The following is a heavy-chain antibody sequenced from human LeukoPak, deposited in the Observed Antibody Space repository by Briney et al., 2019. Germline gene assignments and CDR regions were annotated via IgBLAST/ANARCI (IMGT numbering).Heavy chain of an antibody. J-gene: IGHJ4*02. CDR2: IYYSGST. D-gene: IGHD6-19*01. Sequence: SETLSLTCTVSGGSISSYYWSWIRQPPGKGLEWIGYIYYSGSTNYNPSLKSRVTISVDTSKNQFSLKLTSVTAADTAVYYCARHSGWYDYFDYWGQGTLVTVSS. CDR3: ARHSGWYDYFDY. CDR1: GGSISSYY. V-gene: IGHV4-59*08.